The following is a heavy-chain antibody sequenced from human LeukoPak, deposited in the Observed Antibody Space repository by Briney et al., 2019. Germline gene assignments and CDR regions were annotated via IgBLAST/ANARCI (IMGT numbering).Heavy chain of an antibody. CDR1: GGTFSSYA. J-gene: IGHJ4*02. CDR3: ARGNSGYSSGWCYFDY. V-gene: IGHV1-69*13. Sequence: SVKVSCKASGGTFSSYAISWVRQAPGQGLEWMGGTIPIFGTANYAQKFQGRVTITADESTSTAYMELSSLRSEDTAVYYCARGNSGYSSGWCYFDYWGQGTLVTVSS. CDR2: TIPIFGTA. D-gene: IGHD6-19*01.